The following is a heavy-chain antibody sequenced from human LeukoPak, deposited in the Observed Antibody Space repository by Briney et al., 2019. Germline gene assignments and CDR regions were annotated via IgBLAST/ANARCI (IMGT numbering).Heavy chain of an antibody. J-gene: IGHJ5*02. CDR2: MNPNSGNA. CDR1: GYTFTSYD. V-gene: IGHV1-8*01. Sequence: GASVKVSCKASGYTFTSYDINWVRQATGQGLEWMGWMNPNSGNAGYAQKFQGRVTMTRNTSISTAYMELSSLRSEDTAVYYCAGVGIIWFGELSWFDPWGQGTLVTVSS. D-gene: IGHD3-10*01. CDR3: AGVGIIWFGELSWFDP.